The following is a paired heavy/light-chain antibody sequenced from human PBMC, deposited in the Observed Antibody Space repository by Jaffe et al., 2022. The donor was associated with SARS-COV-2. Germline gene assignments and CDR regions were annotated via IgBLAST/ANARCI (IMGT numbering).Heavy chain of an antibody. CDR3: ARGETSTLFSPAGTKDYYYYMDV. V-gene: IGHV1-18*01. CDR2: ISTNNGNT. D-gene: IGHD2-2*01. Sequence: QVQLVQSGAEVKKPGASVKVSCKASGYTFTKYGVSWVRQAPGQGLEWMGWISTNNGNTNYAQKFQDRVTMTTDTSTNTAYMELKSLRSDDTAQYYCARGETSTLFSPAGTKDYYYYMDVWGKGTTVTVSS. J-gene: IGHJ6*03. CDR1: GYTFTKYG.
Light chain of an antibody. J-gene: IGKJ1*01. CDR2: GAS. Sequence: EIVLTQSPGTLSLSPGERATLSCRASQRVSTSYLAWYQQKPGQAPRLLIYGASNRATGIPDRFSGGGSRTDFTLTISSLEPEDFAVYYCQVYGNSWTFGQGTKVEIK. CDR1: QRVSTSY. V-gene: IGKV3-20*01. CDR3: QVYGNSWT.